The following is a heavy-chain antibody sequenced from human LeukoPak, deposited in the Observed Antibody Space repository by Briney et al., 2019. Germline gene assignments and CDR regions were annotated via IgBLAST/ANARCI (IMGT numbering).Heavy chain of an antibody. Sequence: SETLSLTCTVSGGSISSYYWSWIRQPPGKGLEWIGEINHSGSTNYNPSLKSRVTISVDTSKNQFSLKLSSVTAADTAVYYCARHRYCSSTSCYADYYYYYYMDVWGKGTTVTISS. D-gene: IGHD2-2*01. CDR2: INHSGST. CDR3: ARHRYCSSTSCYADYYYYYYMDV. V-gene: IGHV4-34*01. CDR1: GGSISSYY. J-gene: IGHJ6*03.